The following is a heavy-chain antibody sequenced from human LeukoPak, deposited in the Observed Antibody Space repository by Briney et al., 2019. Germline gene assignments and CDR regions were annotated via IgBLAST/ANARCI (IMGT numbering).Heavy chain of an antibody. CDR2: ISISSGYI. J-gene: IGHJ4*02. D-gene: IGHD5-24*01. CDR3: ARVLYGMATFGY. Sequence: GGSLRLPCAASGFTFSSYSMNWVRQAPGKGLEWVSSISISSGYIYYADSVKGRFTISRDNAKNSLYLQMNSLRAEDTAVYYCARVLYGMATFGYWGQGTLVTVSS. CDR1: GFTFSSYS. V-gene: IGHV3-21*01.